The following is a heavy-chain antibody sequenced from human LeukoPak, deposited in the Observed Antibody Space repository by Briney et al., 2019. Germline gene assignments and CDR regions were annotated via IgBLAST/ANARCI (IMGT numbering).Heavy chain of an antibody. J-gene: IGHJ4*02. CDR1: GGSFSGYY. Sequence: PSETLSLTCAVYGGSFSGYYWSWIRQPPGKGLEWIGEINHSGSTNYNPSLKRRVTISVDTSKNQFSRKLSSVTAADTAVYYCARGPRYDYWGQGTLVTVSS. D-gene: IGHD3-9*01. CDR2: INHSGST. V-gene: IGHV4-34*01. CDR3: ARGPRYDY.